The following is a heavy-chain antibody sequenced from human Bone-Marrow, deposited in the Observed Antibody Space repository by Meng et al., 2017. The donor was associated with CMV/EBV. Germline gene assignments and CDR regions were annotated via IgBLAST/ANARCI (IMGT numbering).Heavy chain of an antibody. V-gene: IGHV1-2*02. CDR2: INPNSGGT. Sequence: ASVKVSCKASGYTFTGYYMHWVRQAPGQGLEWMGWINPNSGGTNYAQKFQGRVTMTRDTSISTAYMELSRLRSDDTAVYYCARDGSRYCSSTSCAGGHYYYYGMDVWGQGTTVTVYS. D-gene: IGHD2-2*01. J-gene: IGHJ6*02. CDR3: ARDGSRYCSSTSCAGGHYYYYGMDV. CDR1: GYTFTGYY.